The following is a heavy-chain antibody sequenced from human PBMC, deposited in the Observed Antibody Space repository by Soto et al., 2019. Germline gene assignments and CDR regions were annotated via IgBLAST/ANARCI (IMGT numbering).Heavy chain of an antibody. Sequence: QLQLQESGPGLVKPSETLSLTCTVSGGYISSSSYYWGWIRQPPGKGLEWIGSIYYSGSTYYNPSLKSRVTISVDTSKNQFSLKLSSVTAADTAVYYCARLEEAGGDYWGQGTLVTVSS. CDR2: IYYSGST. D-gene: IGHD3-16*01. CDR1: GGYISSSSYY. J-gene: IGHJ4*02. CDR3: ARLEEAGGDY. V-gene: IGHV4-39*01.